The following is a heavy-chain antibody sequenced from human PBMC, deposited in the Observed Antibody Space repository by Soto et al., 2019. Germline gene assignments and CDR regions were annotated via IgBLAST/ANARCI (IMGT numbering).Heavy chain of an antibody. CDR1: GYTFTSYY. CDR3: ARDRRGITIFGVVIYYYGMDV. D-gene: IGHD3-3*01. V-gene: IGHV1-46*01. J-gene: IGHJ6*02. CDR2: INPSGGST. Sequence: GASVKVSCKASGYTFTSYYMHWVRQAPGQGLEWMGIINPSGGSTSYAQKFQGRVTMTRDTSTSTVYMELSSLRSEDTAVYYCARDRRGITIFGVVIYYYGMDVWGQGTTVTVSS.